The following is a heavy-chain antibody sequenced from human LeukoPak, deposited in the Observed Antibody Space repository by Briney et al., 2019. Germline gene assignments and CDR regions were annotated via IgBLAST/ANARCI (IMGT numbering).Heavy chain of an antibody. CDR1: GFSFSSYW. V-gene: IGHV3-7*01. Sequence: GGSLRLSCAASGFSFSSYWMSWVRQALGKGLEWAANIKQDGSEKYYVDSVKGRFTISRGNAKNSLYLQMNSLRAEDTAVYYCARVVLYYGSGSQFDYWGQGTLVTVSS. CDR3: ARVVLYYGSGSQFDY. J-gene: IGHJ4*02. CDR2: IKQDGSEK. D-gene: IGHD3-10*01.